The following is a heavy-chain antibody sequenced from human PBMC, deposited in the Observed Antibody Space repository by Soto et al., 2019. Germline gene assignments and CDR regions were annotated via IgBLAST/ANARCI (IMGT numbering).Heavy chain of an antibody. Sequence: SETLSLTCTVSGCSISNHYWSWIRQPPGRGLEWIGYIYYGGNTNYNPSLKSRVTISVDTSKDQFSLKLTSVTAADTAVYYCARGPYGDFDVYWGQGTLVTVSS. CDR3: ARGPYGDFDVY. CDR2: IYYGGNT. J-gene: IGHJ4*02. CDR1: GCSISNHY. D-gene: IGHD4-17*01. V-gene: IGHV4-59*11.